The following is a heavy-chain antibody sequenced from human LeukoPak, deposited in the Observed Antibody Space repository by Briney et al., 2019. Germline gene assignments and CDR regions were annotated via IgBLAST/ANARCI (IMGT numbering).Heavy chain of an antibody. V-gene: IGHV3-21*01. Sequence: PGGSLRLSCTVSGFTVSSNSMSWVRQAPGKGLEWVSSISTSSSYIYYTDSLKGRFTISRDNAKNSLYLRMNSLRAEDTAFYYCAREERDGYNYYWYFDLWGRGTLVTVSS. CDR2: ISTSSSYI. J-gene: IGHJ2*01. CDR1: GFTVSSNS. CDR3: AREERDGYNYYWYFDL. D-gene: IGHD5-24*01.